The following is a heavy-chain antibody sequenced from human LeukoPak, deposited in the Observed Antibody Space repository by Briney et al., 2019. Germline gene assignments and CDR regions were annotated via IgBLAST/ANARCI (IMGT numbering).Heavy chain of an antibody. J-gene: IGHJ4*02. Sequence: SVKASCKASGGTFSSYAISWVRQAPGQGLEWMGGIIPIFGTANYAQKFQGRVTITADESTSTAYMELSSLRSEDTAVYYCAAPGELTPLDYWGQGTLVTVSS. CDR1: GGTFSSYA. D-gene: IGHD3-10*01. CDR3: AAPGELTPLDY. V-gene: IGHV1-69*13. CDR2: IIPIFGTA.